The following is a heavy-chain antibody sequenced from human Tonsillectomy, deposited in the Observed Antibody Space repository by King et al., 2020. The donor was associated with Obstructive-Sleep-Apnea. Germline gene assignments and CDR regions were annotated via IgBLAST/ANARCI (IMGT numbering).Heavy chain of an antibody. V-gene: IGHV4-39*07. J-gene: IGHJ4*02. CDR1: GGSISSSSYY. CDR2: FYYSGTT. Sequence: LQLQESGPGLVKPSETLSLTCTVSGGSISSSSYYWGWIRQSPGKGLEWIGSFYYSGTTYYNPPLKSRVTISVDSSKNQFSLKLSSVTAADTAVYYCGRDRYYDYVWGTYQFDYWGQGTLVTVSS. CDR3: GRDRYYDYVWGTYQFDY. D-gene: IGHD3-16*02.